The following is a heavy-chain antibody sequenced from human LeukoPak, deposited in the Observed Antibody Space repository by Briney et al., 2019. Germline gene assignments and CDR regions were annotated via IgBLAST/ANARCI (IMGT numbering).Heavy chain of an antibody. CDR3: ARDGAGGDSSGYFMRSNWFDP. CDR2: IYTSGST. J-gene: IGHJ5*02. Sequence: SQTLSLTCTVSGGSISSGSYYWSWIRQPAGKGLEWIGRIYTSGSTNYNPSLKSRVTISVDTSKNQFSLKLSSVTAADTAVYYCARDGAGGDSSGYFMRSNWFDPWGQGTLVTVSS. D-gene: IGHD3-22*01. V-gene: IGHV4-61*02. CDR1: GGSISSGSYY.